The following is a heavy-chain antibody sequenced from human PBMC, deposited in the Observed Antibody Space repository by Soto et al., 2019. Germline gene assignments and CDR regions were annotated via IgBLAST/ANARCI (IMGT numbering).Heavy chain of an antibody. CDR3: ARVGPTGWFDP. V-gene: IGHV1-2*02. CDR2: INTKTGGT. J-gene: IGHJ5*02. CDR1: GYSFTDYY. Sequence: QVHLVPAGAEVKKPGASVKVSCKASGYSFTDYYMHWVRQAPGQGLEWMGWINTKTGGTNYAQRVQGRVTMTGATSINTAYMALSRLRSADTAVYYCARVGPTGWFDPWGQGNVVTGSS.